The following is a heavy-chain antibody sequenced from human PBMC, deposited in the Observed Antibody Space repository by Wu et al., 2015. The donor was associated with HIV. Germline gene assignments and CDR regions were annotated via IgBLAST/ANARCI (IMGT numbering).Heavy chain of an antibody. D-gene: IGHD3-10*01. CDR2: INPSGGST. J-gene: IGHJ6*02. Sequence: QVQLVQSGAEVKKPGASVKVSCKASGYTFTSYYMHWVRRAPGQGLEWMGIINPSGGSTSYAQKFQGRVTITTDESTSTAYMELSSLRSEDTAVYYCAGAKDRSYYYGSGINGHYYGMDVVGPRDHGHRLL. CDR1: GYTFTSYY. V-gene: IGHV1-46*01. CDR3: AGAKDRSYYYGSGINGHYYGMDV.